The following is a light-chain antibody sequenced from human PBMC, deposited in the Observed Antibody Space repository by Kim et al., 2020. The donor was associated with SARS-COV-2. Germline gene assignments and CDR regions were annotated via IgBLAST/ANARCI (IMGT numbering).Light chain of an antibody. Sequence: DIQMTQSPSSLSASVGDRVTIACRSSQGISDSLAWYQQKPGKVPKLLIYAASVLQSGVPSRFSGSGSGTDFTLTISSLQPEDVATYYCQRCDSAPWTFGQGTKVDIK. CDR2: AAS. CDR3: QRCDSAPWT. V-gene: IGKV1-27*01. CDR1: QGISDS. J-gene: IGKJ1*01.